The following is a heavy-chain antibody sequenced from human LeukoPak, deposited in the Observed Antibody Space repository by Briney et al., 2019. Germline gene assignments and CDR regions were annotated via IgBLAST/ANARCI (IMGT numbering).Heavy chain of an antibody. D-gene: IGHD5-18*01. CDR1: GGSISNYY. J-gene: IGHJ3*02. Sequence: SETLSLTCTVSGGSISNYYWSWIRQPAGKGLEWLGRIYTSGSTNYNPSLKSRVTMSEDTSKNQFSLKLSSVTAADTAVYYCARARKKYSYGYHAFDIWGQGTMVTVSS. CDR2: IYTSGST. V-gene: IGHV4-4*07. CDR3: ARARKKYSYGYHAFDI.